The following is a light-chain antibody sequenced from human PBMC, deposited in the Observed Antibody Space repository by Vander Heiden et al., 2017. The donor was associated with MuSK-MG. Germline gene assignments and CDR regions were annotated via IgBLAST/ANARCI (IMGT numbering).Light chain of an antibody. Sequence: EIVLTQSPGTLSVSPGQRAILSCRASESVSRNLAWSQHKPGQAPRLLIYGASTRATGIPARFSGTGSGTDFTLTISSLQSEDFATYYCQQYNNWPWTFGQGTKVEIK. CDR2: GAS. CDR3: QQYNNWPWT. J-gene: IGKJ1*01. V-gene: IGKV3-15*01. CDR1: ESVSRN.